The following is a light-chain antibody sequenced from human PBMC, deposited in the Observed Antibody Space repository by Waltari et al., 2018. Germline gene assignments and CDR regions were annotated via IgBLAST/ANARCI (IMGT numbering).Light chain of an antibody. J-gene: IGKJ2*01. CDR1: QSISSW. CDR2: KAS. V-gene: IGKV1-5*03. Sequence: RVTITCRASQSISSWLAWYQQKPVKAPKLLIYKASSLESGVPSRFSGSGSGTEFTLTISSLQPDDFATYYCQQYNSFGQGTKLEIK. CDR3: QQYNS.